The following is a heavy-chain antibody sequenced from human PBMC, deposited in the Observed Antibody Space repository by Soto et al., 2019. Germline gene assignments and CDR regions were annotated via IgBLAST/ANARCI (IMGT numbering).Heavy chain of an antibody. D-gene: IGHD3-9*01. CDR1: GFPFRNAW. J-gene: IGHJ4*02. Sequence: GALRLSCAASGFPFRNAWMGLGRQAPGEGPEWVGRNKSKTDGGTTDYAAHVKDRFTSSRDDSKNTLYLQMNSLKTEDTAVYYCTTLVTRNFDYWGQGTLVTVSS. V-gene: IGHV3-15*01. CDR2: NKSKTDGGTT. CDR3: TTLVTRNFDY.